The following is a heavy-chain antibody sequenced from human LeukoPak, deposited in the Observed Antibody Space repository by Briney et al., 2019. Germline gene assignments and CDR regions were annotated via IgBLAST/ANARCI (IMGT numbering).Heavy chain of an antibody. CDR1: GFTFSSYA. CDR2: ISGSGGST. Sequence: GGSLRLSCAASGFTFSSYAMSWVRQAPGKGLEWVSAISGSGGSTYYADSVKGRFTISRDNSKNTLYLQMNSLRAEDTAVYYCAKRHHRYPGHCSGGSCYVDYWGQGTLVTVSS. V-gene: IGHV3-23*01. D-gene: IGHD2-15*01. J-gene: IGHJ4*02. CDR3: AKRHHRYPGHCSGGSCYVDY.